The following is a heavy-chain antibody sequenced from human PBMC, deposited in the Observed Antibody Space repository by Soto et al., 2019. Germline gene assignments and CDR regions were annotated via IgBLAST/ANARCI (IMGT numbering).Heavy chain of an antibody. V-gene: IGHV3-74*01. Sequence: EVHLVESGGGLVQPGGSLRLSCVASGFTFSGHWMHWVRQAPGKGLEWVSRIDKAGNSATYADSVRGRFSISRDNARSTLYLQMNSLRAEDTAVYYCARDMYYNQADHWGQGTLVSVSS. CDR3: ARDMYYNQADH. CDR1: GFTFSGHW. D-gene: IGHD2-8*01. CDR2: IDKAGNSA. J-gene: IGHJ4*02.